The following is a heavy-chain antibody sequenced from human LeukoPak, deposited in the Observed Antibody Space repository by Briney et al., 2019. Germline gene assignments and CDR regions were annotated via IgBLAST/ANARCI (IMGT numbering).Heavy chain of an antibody. V-gene: IGHV4-59*01. D-gene: IGHD3-16*01. CDR1: GGSISSYY. CDR2: IYYIGIT. Sequence: SETLSLTCNVSGGSISSYYWSWIRQPPGKGLGWIGYIYYIGITNYNHSLGSAVTISVDTTKNQFSLNLSSVTAADTAVYYCARETAQKGAQYMHVWGKETTVTISS. J-gene: IGHJ6*03. CDR3: ARETAQKGAQYMHV.